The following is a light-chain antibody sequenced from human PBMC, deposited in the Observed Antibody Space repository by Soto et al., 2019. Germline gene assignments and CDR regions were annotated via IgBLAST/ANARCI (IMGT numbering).Light chain of an antibody. CDR1: QSVSSS. CDR3: QQRSDSPPSLT. CDR2: ATS. J-gene: IGKJ4*01. Sequence: EIVLTQSPATLSLSPGERATLSCRASQSVSSSLAWYQHKPGQAPSLLIYATSHRATDIPTRFSGSGSETDFTHTLSRREPEDFAVYYCQQRSDSPPSLTVAGGTKVEIK. V-gene: IGKV3-11*01.